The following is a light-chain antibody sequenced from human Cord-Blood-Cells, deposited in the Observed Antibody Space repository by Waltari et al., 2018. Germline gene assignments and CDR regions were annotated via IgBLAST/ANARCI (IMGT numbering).Light chain of an antibody. CDR1: SSDVGGYNY. CDR3: SSYTSNSTH. CDR2: DVS. V-gene: IGLV2-14*01. J-gene: IGLJ2*01. Sequence: QSALTQPASVSGSPGQSITISCTGTSSDVGGYNYVSWYQQHPGKAPKLMFYDVSNRPSVVSNRFAGSKSGNTASLTISGLQAEDEADYYCSSYTSNSTHFGGGTKLTVL.